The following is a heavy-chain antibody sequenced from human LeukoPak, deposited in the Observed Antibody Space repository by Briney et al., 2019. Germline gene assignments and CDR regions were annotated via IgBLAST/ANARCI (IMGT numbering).Heavy chain of an antibody. J-gene: IGHJ5*02. CDR1: GYSFTSYW. Sequence: GESLEISCKGSGYSFTSYWIGWVRQMPGKGLEWMGIIYPGDSDTRYSPSFQGQVTISADKSISTAYLQWSSLKASDTAMYYCARLSGDFWSGYRNWFDPWGQGTLVTVSS. D-gene: IGHD3-3*01. CDR2: IYPGDSDT. V-gene: IGHV5-51*01. CDR3: ARLSGDFWSGYRNWFDP.